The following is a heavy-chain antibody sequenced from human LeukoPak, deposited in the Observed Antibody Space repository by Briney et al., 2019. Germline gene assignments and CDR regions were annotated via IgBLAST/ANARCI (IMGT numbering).Heavy chain of an antibody. V-gene: IGHV1-69*05. Sequence: SVKVSCKASGGTFSSYAISWVRQAPGQGLEWMGGIIPIFGTANYAQKFQGRVTITTDESTSTAYMELSSLRSEDTAVYYCARDMGVEMATIPSSWGQGTLVTVSS. CDR1: GGTFSSYA. CDR2: IIPIFGTA. CDR3: ARDMGVEMATIPSS. J-gene: IGHJ4*02. D-gene: IGHD5-24*01.